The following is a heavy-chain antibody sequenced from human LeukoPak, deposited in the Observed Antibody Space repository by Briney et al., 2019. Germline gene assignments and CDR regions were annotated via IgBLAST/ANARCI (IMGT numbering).Heavy chain of an antibody. D-gene: IGHD2-8*01. CDR2: INPNSGGT. Sequence: GASVKVSCKASGYTFTGYYMHWVRQAPGQGLEWMGWINPNSGGTNYAQKFQGRVTMTRDTSISTAYMELSRLRSDDTAVYYCAKDPVRDIVLMVYALWGQGTLVTVSS. V-gene: IGHV1-2*02. CDR3: AKDPVRDIVLMVYAL. J-gene: IGHJ4*02. CDR1: GYTFTGYY.